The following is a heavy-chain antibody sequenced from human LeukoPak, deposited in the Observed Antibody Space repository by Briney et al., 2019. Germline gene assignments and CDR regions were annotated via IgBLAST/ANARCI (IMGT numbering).Heavy chain of an antibody. CDR2: ISGRGTT. CDR3: AKMQGYFDY. J-gene: IGHJ4*02. CDR1: GLSFSTIG. V-gene: IGHV3-23*01. Sequence: GGSLSLSCAASGLSFSTIGMSWVRQAPGKGLEWVSAISGRGTTYYADSVKGRVTISRKNSKYTVSLQMDSLRAEDTAVYHCAKMQGYFDYWGQGTLVAVSS.